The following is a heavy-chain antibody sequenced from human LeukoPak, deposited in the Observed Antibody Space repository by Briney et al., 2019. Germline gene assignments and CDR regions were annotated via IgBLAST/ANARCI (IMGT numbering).Heavy chain of an antibody. D-gene: IGHD4-23*01. CDR1: GGSISSSSYY. J-gene: IGHJ4*02. CDR3: ARQGDGGRAFDY. Sequence: SETLSLTCTASGGSISSSSYYWGWIRQPPGKGLEWIGTVYYSGSTYYNPSLKSRVSISVDTSKNQFSLRLTSVTATDTAVYYCARQGDGGRAFDYWGQGILVTVSS. CDR2: VYYSGST. V-gene: IGHV4-39*01.